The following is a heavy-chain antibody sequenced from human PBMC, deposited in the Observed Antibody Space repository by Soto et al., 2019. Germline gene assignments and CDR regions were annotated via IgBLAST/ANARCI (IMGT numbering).Heavy chain of an antibody. Sequence: SETLSLTCAVYGGSFSCYYWSWIRQPPGKGLEWIGEINHSGSTNYNPSLKSRVTISVDTSKNQFSLKLSSVTAADTAVYYCARIAGGYYYYYGMDVWGQGTTVTVSS. V-gene: IGHV4-34*01. CDR1: GGSFSCYY. D-gene: IGHD3-16*01. CDR2: INHSGST. CDR3: ARIAGGYYYYYGMDV. J-gene: IGHJ6*02.